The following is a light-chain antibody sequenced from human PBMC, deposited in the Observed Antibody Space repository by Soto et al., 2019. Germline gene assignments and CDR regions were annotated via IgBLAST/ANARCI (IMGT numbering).Light chain of an antibody. CDR3: QQHGNSPRT. CDR1: QTISSLY. J-gene: IGKJ1*01. Sequence: EIVLTQSPGTLSLSPGERATLSCTTSQTISSLYLAWYQQKPGQAPRLLISSTSSRATGIPDRFSGSGSGTEFTLIISRLEPEDFAVYYCQQHGNSPRTFGQGTKVDIK. V-gene: IGKV3-20*01. CDR2: STS.